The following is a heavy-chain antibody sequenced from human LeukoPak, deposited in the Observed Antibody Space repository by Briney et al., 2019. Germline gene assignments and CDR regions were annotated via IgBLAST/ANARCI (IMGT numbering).Heavy chain of an antibody. CDR2: ISRTGRCI. Sequence: GGSLRLSCAASGFTFSSYNMNWVRQAPGRGLEWVSSISRTGRCIDYADSVKGRFTISGANAQNSLYLQSNSLRVEDTAVYYCARVLETDCRGGSCYSGLDYWGQGNLVTVSS. J-gene: IGHJ4*02. D-gene: IGHD2-15*01. V-gene: IGHV3-21*01. CDR3: ARVLETDCRGGSCYSGLDY. CDR1: GFTFSSYN.